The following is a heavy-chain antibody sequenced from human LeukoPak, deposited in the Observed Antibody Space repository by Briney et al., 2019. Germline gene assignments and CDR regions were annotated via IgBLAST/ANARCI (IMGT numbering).Heavy chain of an antibody. Sequence: PSETLSLTCAVYGGSFSGYYWSWIRQPPGKGLEWIGEINHSGSTNYNPSLKSRVTISVDTSKNQFSLKLSSVTAADTAVYYCARVDQGAYYYYGMDVWGQGTTVTVSS. D-gene: IGHD3/OR15-3a*01. J-gene: IGHJ6*02. CDR1: GGSFSGYY. V-gene: IGHV4-34*01. CDR2: INHSGST. CDR3: ARVDQGAYYYYGMDV.